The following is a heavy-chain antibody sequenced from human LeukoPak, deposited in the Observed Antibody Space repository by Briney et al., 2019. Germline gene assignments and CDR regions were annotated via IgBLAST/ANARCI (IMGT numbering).Heavy chain of an antibody. CDR3: AKLGGQELHNYYVAV. D-gene: IGHD3-16*01. CDR2: IRGGGTSE. J-gene: IGHJ6*03. Sequence: GGSLRLSCTASGFTFSAYAMMWVRQAPGKGPEWVSAIRGGGTSEFYADSVKGRFRISRDNSKDTLFLQMNSLRAEDTAVYYCAKLGGQELHNYYVAVCGKGTTVAVSS. V-gene: IGHV3-23*01. CDR1: GFTFSAYA.